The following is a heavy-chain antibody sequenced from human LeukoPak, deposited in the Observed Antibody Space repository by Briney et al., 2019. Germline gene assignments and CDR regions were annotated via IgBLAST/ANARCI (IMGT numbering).Heavy chain of an antibody. CDR3: THNRVSLMSVAPCDS. CDR2: ISYDGSTT. Sequence: GGSLRLSCAASKFTFSHHAMHWVRQAPGKGLEGVAFISYDGSTTRYTESVKGRFTISRAHSVNTAYLHMHSLRREDTAVYFCTHNRVSLMSVAPCDSWGQGTQVSVSS. V-gene: IGHV3-30*03. J-gene: IGHJ5*02. CDR1: KFTFSHHA. D-gene: IGHD2-21*01.